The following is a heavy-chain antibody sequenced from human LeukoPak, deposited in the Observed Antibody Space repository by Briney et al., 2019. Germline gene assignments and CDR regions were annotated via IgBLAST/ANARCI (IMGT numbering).Heavy chain of an antibody. CDR1: GFTVSSNY. CDR3: ARVGYTDTWYSSPPFDY. V-gene: IGHV3-66*01. D-gene: IGHD2-15*01. Sequence: GGSLRLSCAASGFTVSSNYMSWVRQAPGKGLEWVSVIYSGGSTYYADSVKGRFTISRDNSKNILYLQMNSLRAEDTALYYCARVGYTDTWYSSPPFDYWGQGTLVTVSS. CDR2: IYSGGST. J-gene: IGHJ4*02.